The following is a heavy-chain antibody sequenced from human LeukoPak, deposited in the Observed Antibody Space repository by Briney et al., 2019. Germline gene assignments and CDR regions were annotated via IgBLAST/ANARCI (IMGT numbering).Heavy chain of an antibody. CDR3: ASRTMVRGSSLHDAFDI. CDR1: GFTFSSYS. Sequence: GGSLRLSCAASGFTFSSYSMNWVRQAPGKGLEWVSSISSSSSYIYYADSVKGRFTISRDNAKNSLYLQMNSLRAEDTAVYYCASRTMVRGSSLHDAFDIWGQGTMVTVSS. V-gene: IGHV3-21*01. J-gene: IGHJ3*02. CDR2: ISSSSSYI. D-gene: IGHD3-10*01.